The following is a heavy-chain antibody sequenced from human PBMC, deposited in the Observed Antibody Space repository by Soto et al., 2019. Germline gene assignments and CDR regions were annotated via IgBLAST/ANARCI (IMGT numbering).Heavy chain of an antibody. V-gene: IGHV1-69*02. CDR1: GGSFSAYN. CDR2: IVPLLKIT. J-gene: IGHJ4*02. CDR3: AGGSSTATPLEIEY. D-gene: IGHD1-1*01. Sequence: QVQLVQSGAEVKKPGSSVKVSCKTSGGSFSAYNFHWVRQAPGQGLEWMGRIVPLLKITDYAQKYQARISITADESTSTAYMELRTLRSDDAAVYYCAGGSSTATPLEIEYWGQGTPVTVST.